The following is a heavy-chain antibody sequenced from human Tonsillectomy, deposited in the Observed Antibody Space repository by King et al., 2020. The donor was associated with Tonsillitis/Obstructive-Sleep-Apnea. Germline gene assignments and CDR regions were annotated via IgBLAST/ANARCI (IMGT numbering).Heavy chain of an antibody. Sequence: VQLVESGAEVKKPGASVKVSCKASGYTFTSYYMHWVRQAPGQGLEWMGIINPSGGSTRYAQKFQGRVTMTRDTSTSTVYMELSSLRSEDTAVYYCARDPYCGGDCYFAFDIWGQGTMVTVSS. CDR3: ARDPYCGGDCYFAFDI. CDR2: INPSGGST. J-gene: IGHJ3*02. D-gene: IGHD2-21*01. CDR1: GYTFTSYY. V-gene: IGHV1-46*01.